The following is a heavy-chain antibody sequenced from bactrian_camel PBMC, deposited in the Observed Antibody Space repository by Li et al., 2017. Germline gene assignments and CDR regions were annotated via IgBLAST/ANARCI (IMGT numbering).Heavy chain of an antibody. Sequence: HVQLVESGGGLVQPGGSLRLSRDASRYTYSTYCIGWSRQAPGKGLEWVSSIYTGGGSTYYADTVKGRFTISKDNAKNTLYLQMNSLKPEDTAVYYCAADLVHLTYGGSCRYWGQGTQVTVS. CDR3: AADLVHLTYGGSCRY. J-gene: IGHJ4*01. D-gene: IGHD6*01. CDR1: RYTYSTYC. V-gene: IGHV3S1*01. CDR2: IYTGGGST.